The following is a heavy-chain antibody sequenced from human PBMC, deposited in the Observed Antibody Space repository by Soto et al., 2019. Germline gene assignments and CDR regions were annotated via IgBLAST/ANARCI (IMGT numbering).Heavy chain of an antibody. D-gene: IGHD5-12*01. V-gene: IGHV4-61*08. CDR3: ARGRGRGYSGYDSFDY. CDR2: IYYSGST. CDR1: GGTISSGGYY. Sequence: SETLSLTCTVSGGTISSGGYYWSWIRQHPGKGLEWIGYIYYSGSTNYNPSLKSRVTISVDTSKNQFSLKLSSVTAADTAVYYCARGRGRGYSGYDSFDYWGQGTLVTVSS. J-gene: IGHJ4*02.